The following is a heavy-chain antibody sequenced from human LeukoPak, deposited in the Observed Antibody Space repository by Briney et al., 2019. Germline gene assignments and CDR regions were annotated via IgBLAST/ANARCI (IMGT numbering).Heavy chain of an antibody. D-gene: IGHD6-19*01. J-gene: IGHJ2*01. CDR1: GFTFSSYG. V-gene: IGHV3-33*06. CDR3: AKDGVAVAPGWYFDL. Sequence: PGGSLGLSCAASGFTFSSYGMHWVRQAPGKGLEWVAVIWYDGSNKYYADSVKGRFTISRDNSKNTLYLQMNSLRAEDTAVYYCAKDGVAVAPGWYFDLWGRGTLVTVSS. CDR2: IWYDGSNK.